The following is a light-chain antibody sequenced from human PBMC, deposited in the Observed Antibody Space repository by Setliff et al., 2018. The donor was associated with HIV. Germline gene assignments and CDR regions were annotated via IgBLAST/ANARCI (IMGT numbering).Light chain of an antibody. V-gene: IGLV2-14*02. CDR2: DVT. CDR1: SSDVGSYNL. Sequence: QSALTRPASVSGSPGQSITISCTGTSSDVGSYNLVSWYQQHPGKAPKVMIYDVTNRPPGVPDRFSGSKSGNTASLTISGLQAEDEADYYCTSYTSSSTLVFGGGTKVTVL. J-gene: IGLJ2*01. CDR3: TSYTSSSTLV.